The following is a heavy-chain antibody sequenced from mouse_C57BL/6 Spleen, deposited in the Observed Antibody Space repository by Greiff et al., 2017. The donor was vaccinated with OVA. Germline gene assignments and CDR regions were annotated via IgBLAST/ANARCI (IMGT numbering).Heavy chain of an antibody. V-gene: IGHV14-3*01. CDR1: GFNIKNTY. CDR2: IDPANGNT. D-gene: IGHD1-1*01. CDR3: ARTPITTVVGGYFDY. Sequence: VQLQQSVAELVRPGASVKLSCTASGFNIKNTYMHWVKQRPEQGLEWIGRIDPANGNTKYAPKFQGKATITADTSSNTAYLQLSSLTSEDSAVYYGARTPITTVVGGYFDYWGKGTTLTVSS. J-gene: IGHJ2*01.